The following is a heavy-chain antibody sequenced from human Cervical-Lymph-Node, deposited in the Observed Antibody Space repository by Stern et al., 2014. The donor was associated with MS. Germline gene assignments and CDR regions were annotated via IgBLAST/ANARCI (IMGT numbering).Heavy chain of an antibody. CDR1: GYTFTGYY. CDR3: ARAAAGAVAGRRSFDY. J-gene: IGHJ4*02. CDR2: VNPNSGGT. D-gene: IGHD6-19*01. Sequence: QVQLVQSGAEVKKPGASVKVSCKASGYTFTGYYMHWVRQAPGQGLEWVGWVNPNSGGTNYAQKFQGWVTMTRDTSISTAYMELSRLRSDDTAVYYCARAAAGAVAGRRSFDYWGQGTLVTVSS. V-gene: IGHV1-2*04.